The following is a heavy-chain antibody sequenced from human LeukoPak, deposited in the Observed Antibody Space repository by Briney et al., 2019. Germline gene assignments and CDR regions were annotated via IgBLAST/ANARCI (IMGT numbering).Heavy chain of an antibody. J-gene: IGHJ4*02. CDR1: GFTFSSYW. V-gene: IGHV3-7*01. CDR3: AKDLSSRSSWQLDY. Sequence: GGSLRLSCVASGFTFSSYWMSWVRQAPGKGLEWVANIKQDGSEKYYVDSVKGRFTISRDNAKNSLYLQMNSLRAEDTAVYYCAKDLSSRSSWQLDYCGQGTQVTVSS. D-gene: IGHD6-13*01. CDR2: IKQDGSEK.